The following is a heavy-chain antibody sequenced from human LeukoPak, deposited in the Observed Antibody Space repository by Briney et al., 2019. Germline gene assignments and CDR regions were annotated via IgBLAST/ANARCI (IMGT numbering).Heavy chain of an antibody. D-gene: IGHD2-2*01. J-gene: IGHJ4*02. CDR3: AIKFVVPAALDY. CDR2: INPNSGAT. Sequence: ASVKVSCKASGYTFTGYFLNWVRQAPGQGPEWMGWINPNSGATNYAPKFQGRVTMTRDTSITTAYMELSSLRSDDTAVYYCAIKFVVPAALDYWGPGTVVTVSS. CDR1: GYTFTGYF. V-gene: IGHV1-2*02.